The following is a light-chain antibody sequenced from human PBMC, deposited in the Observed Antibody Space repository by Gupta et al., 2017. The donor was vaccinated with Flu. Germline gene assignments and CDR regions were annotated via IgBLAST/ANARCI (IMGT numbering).Light chain of an antibody. V-gene: IGKV3-11*01. CDR2: DAS. CDR3: QQRDYWPIT. J-gene: IGKJ4*01. Sequence: EVVLTQSPATLSLSPGERATLSCRASQSVKGALAWYQQKPGQAPRLLVYDASNRAAGIPVKFSGSGSGTEFTLTISNLEPEDFAVYYCQQRDYWPITFGGGTKVEIK. CDR1: QSVKGA.